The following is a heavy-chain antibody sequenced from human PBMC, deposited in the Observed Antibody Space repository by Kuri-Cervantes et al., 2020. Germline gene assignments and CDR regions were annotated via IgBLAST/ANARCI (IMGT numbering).Heavy chain of an antibody. V-gene: IGHV3-66*03. Sequence: GESLKISCAASGFTVSSNYMRWVRQAPGKGLEWVSVIYSCGSTYYADSVKGRFTISRDNSKNTLYLQMNSLRAEDTAVYYCARVPYYYGSGSSPNGKDVWGQGTTVTVSS. J-gene: IGHJ6*02. D-gene: IGHD3-10*01. CDR3: ARVPYYYGSGSSPNGKDV. CDR1: GFTVSSNY. CDR2: IYSCGST.